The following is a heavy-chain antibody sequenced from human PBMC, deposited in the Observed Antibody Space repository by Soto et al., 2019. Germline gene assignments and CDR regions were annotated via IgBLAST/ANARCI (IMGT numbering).Heavy chain of an antibody. CDR2: INRSTGST. Sequence: DSVQVSCKGSGYTFPSYYIHWVRQAPGQGLEWMGVINRSTGSTTYGQKSQGRVTMTKDTSTTIVYMEMSSLRFEDTAVYYRATRAGRPSVLQHYPYGMQVRGPRKTLTAFS. CDR1: GYTFPSYY. V-gene: IGHV1-46*04. CDR3: ATRAGRPSVLQHYPYGMQV. D-gene: IGHD6-13*01. J-gene: IGHJ6*02.